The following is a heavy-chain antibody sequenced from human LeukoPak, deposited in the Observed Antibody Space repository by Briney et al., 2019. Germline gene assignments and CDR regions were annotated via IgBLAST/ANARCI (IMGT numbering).Heavy chain of an antibody. CDR3: ARSYYDFWSGYYRYYYMDV. D-gene: IGHD3-3*01. J-gene: IGHJ6*03. CDR1: GGTFSSYA. V-gene: IGHV1-69*01. CDR2: IIPIFGTA. Sequence: SVKVSCKASGGTFSSYAISRVRQAPGQGLEWMGAIIPIFGTANYAQKFQGRVTITADESTSTAYMELSSLRSEDTAVYYCARSYYDFWSGYYRYYYMDVWGKGTTVTVSS.